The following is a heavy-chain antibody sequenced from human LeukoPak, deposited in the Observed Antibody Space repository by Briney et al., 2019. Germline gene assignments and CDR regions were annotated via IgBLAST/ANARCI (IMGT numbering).Heavy chain of an antibody. D-gene: IGHD2-2*01. CDR3: ASENPQHYFDY. CDR1: GFTFSGSA. CDR2: IRSRANSYAT. Sequence: GSLRLSCAASGFTFSGSAMHWVRQASGKGLEWVGRIRSRANSYATAYAASVKGRFTISRDDSKNTAFLQMNSLKTEDTAVYYCASENPQHYFDYWGQGTLVTVSS. V-gene: IGHV3-73*01. J-gene: IGHJ4*02.